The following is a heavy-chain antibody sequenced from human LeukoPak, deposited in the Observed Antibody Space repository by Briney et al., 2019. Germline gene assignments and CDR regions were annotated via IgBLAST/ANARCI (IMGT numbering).Heavy chain of an antibody. CDR3: ARGGVDPIDY. D-gene: IGHD2-8*01. CDR2: ISAYNGNT. V-gene: IGHV1-18*01. Sequence: GASVKVSCKASGYTFTSYGISWVRQAPGQGLEWMGWISAYNGNTNYAQKFQGRVTMTRNTSISTAYMELSSLKSEDTAVYYCARGGVDPIDYWGQGTLVTVSS. CDR1: GYTFTSYG. J-gene: IGHJ4*02.